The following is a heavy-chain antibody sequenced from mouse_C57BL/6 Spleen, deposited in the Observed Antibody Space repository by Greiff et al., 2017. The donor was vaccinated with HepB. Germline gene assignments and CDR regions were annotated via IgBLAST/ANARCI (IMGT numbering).Heavy chain of an antibody. Sequence: EVKLVESGGGLVQSGRSLRLSCATSGFTFSDFYMEWVRQAPGKGLEWIAASRNKANDYTTEYSASVKGRFIVSRDTSQSILYLQMNALRAEDTAIYYCARDADSSGYSYYAMDYWGQGTSVTVSS. D-gene: IGHD3-2*02. V-gene: IGHV7-1*01. CDR3: ARDADSSGYSYYAMDY. J-gene: IGHJ4*01. CDR2: SRNKANDYTT. CDR1: GFTFSDFY.